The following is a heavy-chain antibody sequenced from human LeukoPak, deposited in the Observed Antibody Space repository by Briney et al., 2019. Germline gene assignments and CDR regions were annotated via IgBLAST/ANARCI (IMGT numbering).Heavy chain of an antibody. CDR3: ARDVSSRAAAGPKFDY. J-gene: IGHJ4*02. Sequence: GGSLRLSCAASGFTFSSYAMSWVRQAPGKGLEWVSAISGSGGSTYYADSVKGRFAISRDNSKNTLYLQMNSLRAEDTAVYYCARDVSSRAAAGPKFDYWGQGTLVTVSS. V-gene: IGHV3-23*01. CDR2: ISGSGGST. CDR1: GFTFSSYA. D-gene: IGHD6-13*01.